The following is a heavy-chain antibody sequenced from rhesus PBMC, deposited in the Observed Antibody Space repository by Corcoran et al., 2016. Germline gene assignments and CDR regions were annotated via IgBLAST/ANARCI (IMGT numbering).Heavy chain of an antibody. V-gene: IGHV4-127*01. J-gene: IGHJ4*01. CDR3: ARALAGTTDY. CDR1: GYSISSGYG. Sequence: QVQLQESGPGLVKPSETLSLTCAVSGYSISSGYGWSWIRQPPGKGREWIGYISGSRCSTNYNPTLKIRGTMSKDAAKNQCSLKLSSVTAADTSVYYCARALAGTTDYWGQGVLVTVSS. D-gene: IGHD1-14*01. CDR2: ISGSRCST.